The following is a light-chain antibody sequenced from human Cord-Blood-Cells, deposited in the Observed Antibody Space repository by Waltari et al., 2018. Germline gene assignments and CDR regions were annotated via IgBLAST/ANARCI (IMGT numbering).Light chain of an antibody. V-gene: IGKV3-20*01. Sequence: ELVLTTSTGTLSLSPGERATLSCRDSQSVSSSNLAWYQQKPGQAPRLLIYGASSRATGIPDRVSGSGSGTDFTLTISSLEPEDFAVYYCQQYGSSPPITFGQGTRLEIK. CDR2: GAS. CDR3: QQYGSSPPIT. J-gene: IGKJ5*01. CDR1: QSVSSSN.